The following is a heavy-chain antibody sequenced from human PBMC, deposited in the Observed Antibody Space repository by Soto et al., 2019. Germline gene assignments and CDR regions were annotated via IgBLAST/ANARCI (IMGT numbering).Heavy chain of an antibody. CDR1: GYTFNNYG. V-gene: IGHV1-18*01. J-gene: IGHJ4*02. CDR2: ISPYNGHT. CDR3: ARHRNFFDY. Sequence: GASVKVSCKASGYTFNNYGITWVRQAPGQGLEWMGWISPYNGHTNYAQKLQGRVTMTTDTSTSTAYKELRSLRSDDTAVYYCARHRNFFDYWGQGTLVTVSS.